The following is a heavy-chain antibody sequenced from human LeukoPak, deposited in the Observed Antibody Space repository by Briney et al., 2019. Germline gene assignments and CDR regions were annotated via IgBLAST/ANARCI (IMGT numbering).Heavy chain of an antibody. CDR2: ISSSSSYI. V-gene: IGHV3-21*01. Sequence: GGSLRLSCAASGFTFSSYSMNWVRQAPGEGLEWVSSISSSSSYIYYADSVKGRFTISRDNAKNSLYLQMNSLRAEDTAVYYCARAIYQLLSYYYYGMDVWGQGTTVTVSS. J-gene: IGHJ6*02. D-gene: IGHD2-2*01. CDR3: ARAIYQLLSYYYYGMDV. CDR1: GFTFSSYS.